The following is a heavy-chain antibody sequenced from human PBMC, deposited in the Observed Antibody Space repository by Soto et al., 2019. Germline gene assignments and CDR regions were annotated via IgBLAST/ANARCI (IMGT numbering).Heavy chain of an antibody. D-gene: IGHD2-2*01. Sequence: GGSLRLSCAASGFTFSSYAMNWVRQAQGKGLEWVSGISGSGGTTNYADSVKGRFTISRDHSKNTLYLQMNSLRAEDTAVYYCAKDMSDHIVRRVNGRLTNGWFDPWGQGTLVTVSS. CDR3: AKDMSDHIVRRVNGRLTNGWFDP. CDR1: GFTFSSYA. J-gene: IGHJ5*02. V-gene: IGHV3-23*01. CDR2: ISGSGGTT.